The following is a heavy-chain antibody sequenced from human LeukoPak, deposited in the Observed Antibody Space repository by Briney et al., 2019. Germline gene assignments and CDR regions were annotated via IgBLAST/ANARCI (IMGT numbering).Heavy chain of an antibody. CDR2: ISAYNGNA. V-gene: IGHV1-18*04. Sequence: GASVKVSCKASGYTFTSYGISWVRQAPGQGLEWMGWISAYNGNANYAQKLQGRVTMTTDTSTSTAYMELRSLRSDDTAVYYCARDRRGTAMAPGDYWGQGTLVTVSS. D-gene: IGHD5-18*01. CDR3: ARDRRGTAMAPGDY. CDR1: GYTFTSYG. J-gene: IGHJ4*02.